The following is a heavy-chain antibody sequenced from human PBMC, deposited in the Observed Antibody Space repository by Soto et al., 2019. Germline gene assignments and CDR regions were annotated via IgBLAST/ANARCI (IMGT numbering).Heavy chain of an antibody. CDR3: AKTQDAIAVAGDFDY. CDR2: ISYDGSNK. V-gene: IGHV3-30*18. D-gene: IGHD6-19*01. CDR1: GFTFSSYG. J-gene: IGHJ4*02. Sequence: GGSLRLSCAASGFTFSSYGMHWVRQAPGKGLEWVAVISYDGSNKYYADSVKGRFTISRDNSKNTLYLQMNSLRAEDTAVYYCAKTQDAIAVAGDFDYWGQGTPVTVS.